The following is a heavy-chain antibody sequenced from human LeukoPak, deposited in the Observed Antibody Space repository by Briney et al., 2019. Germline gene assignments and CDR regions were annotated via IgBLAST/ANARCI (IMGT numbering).Heavy chain of an antibody. Sequence: GGSLRLSCAASGFMFDGYAMSWVRQVPGKGLEWVSAINWSGESTYYADSVKGRFTISRDTSKNTVSLQMNSLRVEDTAMYYCTRDQMNYWGQGTLVTVSS. J-gene: IGHJ4*02. V-gene: IGHV3-20*04. CDR3: TRDQMNY. CDR1: GFMFDGYA. D-gene: IGHD5-24*01. CDR2: INWSGEST.